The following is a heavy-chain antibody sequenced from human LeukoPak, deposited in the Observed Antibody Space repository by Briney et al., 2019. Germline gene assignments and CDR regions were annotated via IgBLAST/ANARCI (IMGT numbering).Heavy chain of an antibody. D-gene: IGHD7-27*01. V-gene: IGHV3-7*01. CDR2: IKQDVSEM. CDR3: ATPTLGIWVLDY. Sequence: GGSLRLSCAASGFTFSSYWMTWVRQAPGKGLEWVANIKQDVSEMYYGNSVKGRFTVSRDNAKNSLYLQMNSLRAEDTAVYYCATPTLGIWVLDYWGQGTLVTVSS. J-gene: IGHJ4*02. CDR1: GFTFSSYW.